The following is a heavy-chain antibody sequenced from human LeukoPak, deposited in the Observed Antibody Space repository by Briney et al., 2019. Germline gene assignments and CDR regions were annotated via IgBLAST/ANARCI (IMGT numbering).Heavy chain of an antibody. CDR3: AGQDCSGGSCYPPISEGYYYYYYMDV. Sequence: SVKVSCKASGGTFSSYAISWVRQAPGQGLEWMGGIIPIFGKANYAQKFQGRVTITADESTSTAYMELSSLRSEDTAVYYCAGQDCSGGSCYPPISEGYYYYYYMDVWGKGTTVTVSS. CDR2: IIPIFGKA. J-gene: IGHJ6*03. CDR1: GGTFSSYA. V-gene: IGHV1-69*01. D-gene: IGHD2-15*01.